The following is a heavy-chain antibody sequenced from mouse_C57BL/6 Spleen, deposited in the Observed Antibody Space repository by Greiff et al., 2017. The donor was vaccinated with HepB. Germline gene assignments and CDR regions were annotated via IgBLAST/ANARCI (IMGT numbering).Heavy chain of an antibody. V-gene: IGHV2-9-1*01. CDR3: ARKADGYYVGYAMDY. Sequence: VKLMESGPGLVAPSQSLSITCTVSGFSLTSYAISWVRQPPGKGLEWLGVIWTGGGTNYNSALKSRLSISKDNSKSQVFLKMNSLQTDDTARYYCARKADGYYVGYAMDYWGQGTSVTVSS. D-gene: IGHD2-3*01. CDR2: IWTGGGT. J-gene: IGHJ4*01. CDR1: GFSLTSYA.